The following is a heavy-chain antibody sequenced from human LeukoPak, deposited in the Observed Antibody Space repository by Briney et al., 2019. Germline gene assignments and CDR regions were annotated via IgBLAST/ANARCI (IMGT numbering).Heavy chain of an antibody. CDR3: AKDGAYDFWSGYSQYYFDY. J-gene: IGHJ4*02. CDR1: GFHFNAYA. D-gene: IGHD3-3*01. V-gene: IGHV3-23*01. Sequence: QPGGSLRLSCVGSGFHFNAYAMAWVRQAPGRGLEWVSAISGGSENMYYADSVKGRFTISRDNSKSTLYLQMNSLRAEDTAVYYCAKDGAYDFWSGYSQYYFDYWGQGTLVTVSS. CDR2: ISGGSENM.